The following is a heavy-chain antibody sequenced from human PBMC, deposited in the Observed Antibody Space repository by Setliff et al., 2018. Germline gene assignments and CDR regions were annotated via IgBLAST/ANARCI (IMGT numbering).Heavy chain of an antibody. Sequence: SETLSLTCTVSGGSISRYYWSWIRQPPGKGLEWIAYIHPSGSTSYNPSLKSRVTISVDTSKNQFSLKLTSVTAADTAVYYCARVDYGSGSYPSDWGQGALVTVS. J-gene: IGHJ4*02. CDR2: IHPSGST. CDR1: GGSISRYY. CDR3: ARVDYGSGSYPSD. D-gene: IGHD3-10*01. V-gene: IGHV4-4*08.